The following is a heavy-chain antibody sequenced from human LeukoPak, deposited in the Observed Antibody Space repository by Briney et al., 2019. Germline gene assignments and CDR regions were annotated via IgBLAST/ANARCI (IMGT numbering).Heavy chain of an antibody. J-gene: IGHJ4*02. Sequence: PGGSLRLSCAVSGFTVSSNYMSWVRQAPGKGLEWVSVIYSGGSTYYADSVKGRFTISRDNSKNTLYLQMNSLRAEDTAVYYCARGGYYYDSSGYYSFDYWGQGTLVTVSS. V-gene: IGHV3-53*01. CDR3: ARGGYYYDSSGYYSFDY. CDR1: GFTVSSNY. D-gene: IGHD3-22*01. CDR2: IYSGGST.